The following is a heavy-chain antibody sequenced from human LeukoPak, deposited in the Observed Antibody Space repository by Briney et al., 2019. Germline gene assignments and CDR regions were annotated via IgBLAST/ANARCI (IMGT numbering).Heavy chain of an antibody. V-gene: IGHV3-23*01. D-gene: IGHD3-10*01. J-gene: IGHJ6*02. CDR3: AKDPDREYYYYYYGMDV. CDR1: GFTFSSYA. CDR2: ISGSGGST. Sequence: PGGFLRLSCAASGFTFSSYAMSWVRQAPGKGLEWVSAISGSGGSTYYADSVKGRFTISRDNSKNTLYLQMNSLRAEDTAVYYCAKDPDREYYYYYYGMDVWGQGTTVTVSS.